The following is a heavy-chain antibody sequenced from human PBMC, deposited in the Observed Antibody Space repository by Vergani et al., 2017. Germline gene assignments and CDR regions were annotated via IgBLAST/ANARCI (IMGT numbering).Heavy chain of an antibody. CDR1: GGTVSNYA. Sequence: QVQLVQSGAEVKKPGSSVKVSCKASGGTVSNYAISWVRQAPGQGLEWMGEVVPLFNRPNYAQRFQGRVTITADDWTNTAYLEVNSLTSEDTAVYYCARGPVVPAAIAWDNNFYYYMDVLVKGATVTVSS. V-gene: IGHV1-69*01. CDR2: VVPLFNRP. D-gene: IGHD2-2*01. CDR3: ARGPVVPAAIAWDNNFYYYMDV. J-gene: IGHJ6*03.